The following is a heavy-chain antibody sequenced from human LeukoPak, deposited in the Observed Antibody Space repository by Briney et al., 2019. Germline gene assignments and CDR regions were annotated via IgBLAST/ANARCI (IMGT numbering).Heavy chain of an antibody. CDR1: GFTFSTYW. J-gene: IGHJ4*02. D-gene: IGHD6-13*01. Sequence: GGSLRLPCAASGFTFSTYWMTWVRQAPGKGLEWVANIKPDGSERYYVDSVKGRFTISRDNPKNSLYLQMNSLRPEDTAVYYCASGAAAYGWGQGTLVTVSS. CDR3: ASGAAAYG. V-gene: IGHV3-7*01. CDR2: IKPDGSER.